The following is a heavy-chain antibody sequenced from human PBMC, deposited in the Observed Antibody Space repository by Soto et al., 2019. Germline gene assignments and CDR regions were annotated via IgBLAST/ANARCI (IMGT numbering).Heavy chain of an antibody. CDR1: GGSINSDNW. D-gene: IGHD3-10*01. J-gene: IGHJ4*02. Sequence: SETLSLTCTVSGGSINSDNWWNWVRQPPGKGLEWIGQIYHNGGTNYNPSLWSRVTISVDKSKNQFSLKLSSVTAADTAVYYCARRYGSAFDYWGQGTLVTVSS. CDR2: IYHNGGT. V-gene: IGHV4-4*02. CDR3: ARRYGSAFDY.